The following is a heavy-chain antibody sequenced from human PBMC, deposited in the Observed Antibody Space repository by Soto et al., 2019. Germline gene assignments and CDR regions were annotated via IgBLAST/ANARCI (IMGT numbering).Heavy chain of an antibody. Sequence: QVQLVQSGAEVKKPGSSVKVSCKASGGSLSNYGISWVRQAPGQGLEWMGGIVPVFGTANYGQKFQGRVTITADESTSIVYMDVTSLRSEDTAVYSCARGDATKIVVTTYYGMDVWGQGTTVTVSS. J-gene: IGHJ6*02. CDR3: ARGDATKIVVTTYYGMDV. V-gene: IGHV1-69*12. CDR1: GGSLSNYG. CDR2: IVPVFGTA. D-gene: IGHD4-17*01.